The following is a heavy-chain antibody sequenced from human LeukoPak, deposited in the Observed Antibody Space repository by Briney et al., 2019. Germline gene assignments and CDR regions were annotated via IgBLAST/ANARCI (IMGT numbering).Heavy chain of an antibody. CDR2: IYHSGST. CDR1: GYSISSGYY. CDR3: ARHRYYYDSSGSYYFDY. V-gene: IGHV4-38-2*01. Sequence: PSETLSLTCAVSGYSISSGYYWGWIRPPPGKGREGIGIIYHSGSTYFSPYLKRRVTISVHTSNNHFSLTLRSVTAPDTAVYYCARHRYYYDSSGSYYFDYWGQGALLTVSS. J-gene: IGHJ4*02. D-gene: IGHD3-22*01.